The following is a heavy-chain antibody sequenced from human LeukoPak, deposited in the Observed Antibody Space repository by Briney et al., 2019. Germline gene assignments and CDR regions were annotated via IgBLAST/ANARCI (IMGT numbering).Heavy chain of an antibody. CDR2: ISACNGNT. D-gene: IGHD3-10*01. CDR3: ARDYYGSGSKDDAFDI. V-gene: IGHV1-18*01. J-gene: IGHJ3*02. CDR1: GYTFTSYG. Sequence: GASVKVSCKASGYTFTSYGISWVRQAPGQGLEWMGWISACNGNTNYAQKLQGRVTMTTDTSTSTAYMELRSLRSDDTAVYYCARDYYGSGSKDDAFDIWGQGTMVTVSS.